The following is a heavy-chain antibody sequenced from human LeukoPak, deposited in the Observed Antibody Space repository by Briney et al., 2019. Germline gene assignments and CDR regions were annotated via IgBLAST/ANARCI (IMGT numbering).Heavy chain of an antibody. Sequence: GGSLRLSCAASGFTFSNYWMHWVRQAPGKGLVWVSRISSDESITSYADSVKGRFTISRDNAKNTLFLQMNGLRAEDTAVYYCARVPLSSGCLSNWGQGTLVTVSS. V-gene: IGHV3-74*01. CDR3: ARVPLSSGCLSN. CDR2: ISSDESIT. J-gene: IGHJ4*02. CDR1: GFTFSNYW. D-gene: IGHD6-19*01.